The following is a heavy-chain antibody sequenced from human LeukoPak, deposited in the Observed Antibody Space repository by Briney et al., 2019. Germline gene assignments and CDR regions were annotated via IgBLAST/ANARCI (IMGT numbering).Heavy chain of an antibody. CDR1: GGSISSSNW. D-gene: IGHD6-13*01. V-gene: IGHV4-4*02. Sequence: SGTLSLTCAVSGGSISSSNWWSWVRQPPGKGLEWIGEIYHSGSTNYNPSLKSRVTISVDKSKNQFSLKLSSVTAADTAVYYCARDLMRWQQLVSYYYYYMDVWGKGTTVTVSS. CDR2: IYHSGST. J-gene: IGHJ6*03. CDR3: ARDLMRWQQLVSYYYYYMDV.